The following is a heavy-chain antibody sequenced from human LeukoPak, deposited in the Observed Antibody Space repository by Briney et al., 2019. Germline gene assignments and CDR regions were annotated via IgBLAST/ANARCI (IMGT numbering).Heavy chain of an antibody. D-gene: IGHD2-2*01. J-gene: IGHJ5*02. V-gene: IGHV1-24*01. CDR2: FDPEDGET. CDR1: GYTLTELS. Sequence: ASVKVSXKVSGYTLTELSMHWVRQAPGKGLEWMGGFDPEDGETIYAQKFQGRVTMTEDTSTDTAYMELSSLRSEDTAVYYCARERPVPAASPSIWFDPWGQGTLVTVSS. CDR3: ARERPVPAASPSIWFDP.